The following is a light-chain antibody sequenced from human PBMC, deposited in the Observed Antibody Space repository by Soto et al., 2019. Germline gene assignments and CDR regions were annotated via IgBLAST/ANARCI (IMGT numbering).Light chain of an antibody. CDR3: QQYNSYSYT. CDR2: KAS. Sequence: GDRVTITCRASQSISSWLAWYQQKPGKAPKLLIYKASSLESGVPSRFSGSGSGTEFTLTISSLQPDDFATYYCQQYNSYSYTFGQGTKLEIK. J-gene: IGKJ2*01. V-gene: IGKV1-5*03. CDR1: QSISSW.